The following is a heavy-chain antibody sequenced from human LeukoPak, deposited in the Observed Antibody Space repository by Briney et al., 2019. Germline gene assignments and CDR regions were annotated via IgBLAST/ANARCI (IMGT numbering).Heavy chain of an antibody. Sequence: GGSLRLSCAASGFIFSSYSMHWVRQAPGKGLEWVAVVSTDGTIKYYADSMKGRFTVSRDNSKNTVDLQMNSLRVEDTALYFCVQEFNHEQWFFDIWGRGTLVTVSS. J-gene: IGHJ2*01. CDR1: GFIFSSYS. CDR3: VQEFNHEQWFFDI. CDR2: VSTDGTIK. V-gene: IGHV3-30*18. D-gene: IGHD3-22*01.